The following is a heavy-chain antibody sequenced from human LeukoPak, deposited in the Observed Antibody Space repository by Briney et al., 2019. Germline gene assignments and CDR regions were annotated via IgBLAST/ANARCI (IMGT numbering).Heavy chain of an antibody. CDR3: AKVLNYYDFWSGYYFKESELLYYYYYGMDV. CDR2: ISGSGGST. J-gene: IGHJ6*02. CDR1: GFTFSNFW. Sequence: GESLRLSCTASGFTFSNFWMGWVRQAPGKGLEWVSAISGSGGSTYYADSVKGRFTISRDNSKNTLYLQMNSLRAEDTAVYYCAKVLNYYDFWSGYYFKESELLYYYYYGMDVWGQGTTVTVSS. V-gene: IGHV3-23*01. D-gene: IGHD3-3*01.